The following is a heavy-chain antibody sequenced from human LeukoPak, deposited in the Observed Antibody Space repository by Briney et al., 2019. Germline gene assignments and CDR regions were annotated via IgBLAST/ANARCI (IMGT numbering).Heavy chain of an antibody. CDR2: ISYDGSNK. CDR3: AKDWELLGY. Sequence: GGSLRLSCAASGFTFSSYGMHWVRQAPGRGLEWVAVISYDGSNKYYADSVKGRFTISRDNSKNTLYLQMNSLRAEDTAVYYCAKDWELLGYWGQGTLVTVSS. D-gene: IGHD1-26*01. CDR1: GFTFSSYG. J-gene: IGHJ4*02. V-gene: IGHV3-30*18.